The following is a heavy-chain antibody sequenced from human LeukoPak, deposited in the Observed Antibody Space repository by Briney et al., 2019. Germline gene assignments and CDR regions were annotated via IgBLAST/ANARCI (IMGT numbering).Heavy chain of an antibody. CDR1: GGTFRSHI. D-gene: IGHD1-26*01. J-gene: IGHJ5*02. Sequence: GASVKVSCKTFGGTFRSHIFSWVRQAPGQGLEWMGKITPIIDSAKYSQKFRDRLTITGNSSTGTAFMELSSLTPEDTALYYCTRVNLRGSRYNWFDPWGQGTLVIVSS. CDR3: TRVNLRGSRYNWFDP. CDR2: ITPIIDSA. V-gene: IGHV1-69*08.